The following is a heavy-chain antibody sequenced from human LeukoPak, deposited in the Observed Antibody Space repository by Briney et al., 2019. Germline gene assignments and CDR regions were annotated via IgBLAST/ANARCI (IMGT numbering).Heavy chain of an antibody. CDR1: GFTFTSSA. CDR2: IVVGSGNT. CDR3: ARELDPPSADAFDI. D-gene: IGHD6-6*01. Sequence: SVKVSCKASGFTFTSSAMQWVRQARGQRLEWIGWIVVGSGNTNYAQKFQERVTITRDMSTSTAYMELSSLRSEDTAVYYCARELDPPSADAFDIWGQGTMVTVSS. V-gene: IGHV1-58*02. J-gene: IGHJ3*02.